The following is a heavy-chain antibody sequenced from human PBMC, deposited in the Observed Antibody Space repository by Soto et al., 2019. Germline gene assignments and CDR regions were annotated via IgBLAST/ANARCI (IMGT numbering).Heavy chain of an antibody. V-gene: IGHV3-23*01. J-gene: IGHJ6*02. CDR2: ISGSGGST. D-gene: IGHD1-26*01. CDR3: AKDRYSGSYWDYYYYGMDV. Sequence: GGSLRLSCAASGFTFSSYAMSWVRQAPGKGLEWVSAISGSGGSTYYADSVKGRFTISRANSKNTLYLQMNSLRAEDTAVYYCAKDRYSGSYWDYYYYGMDVWGQGTTVTVSS. CDR1: GFTFSSYA.